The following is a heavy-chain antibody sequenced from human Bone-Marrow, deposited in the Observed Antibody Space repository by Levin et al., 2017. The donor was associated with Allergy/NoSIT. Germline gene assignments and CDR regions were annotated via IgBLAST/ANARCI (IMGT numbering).Heavy chain of an antibody. V-gene: IGHV4-59*01. CDR3: ARDAGDLVGYFDV. CDR2: IYYSGRT. Sequence: PGGSLRLSCTVSGGSITNFYWSWIRQPPGKGLEWIGFIYYSGRTIYNPALKSRLTTSVDTSKNQFSLKLSSVTAADTAVYYCARDAGDLVGYFDVWGRGTPVTVSS. J-gene: IGHJ2*01. CDR1: GGSITNFY. D-gene: IGHD2-2*01.